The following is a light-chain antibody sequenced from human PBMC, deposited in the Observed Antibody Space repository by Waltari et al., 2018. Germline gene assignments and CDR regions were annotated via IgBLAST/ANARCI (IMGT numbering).Light chain of an antibody. J-gene: IGLJ6*01. Sequence: QSVLTQPPSVSGAPGQTVTFSCTGAFSNIGAGHAVHWYQRLPGAAPKLLIHKNNNRPSGVPARFSGSRAGASASLIIAGLQSEDEADYYCQSYDNKLKVFGSGTKVNVL. CDR1: FSNIGAGHA. V-gene: IGLV1-40*03. CDR3: QSYDNKLKV. CDR2: KNN.